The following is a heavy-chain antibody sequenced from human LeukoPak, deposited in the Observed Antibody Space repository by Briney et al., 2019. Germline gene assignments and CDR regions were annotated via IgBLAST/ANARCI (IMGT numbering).Heavy chain of an antibody. D-gene: IGHD5-18*01. CDR2: IIPIFGTA. J-gene: IGHJ4*02. CDR1: GATFSSYA. V-gene: IGHV1-69*13. Sequence: ASVKVSCKASGATFSSYAISWVRQAPGQGLEWMGGIIPIFGTANYAQKFQGRVTITADESTNTAYMELSSLRAEDTTVYYCARVTKAAMVTYVDYWGQGTLVTVSS. CDR3: ARVTKAAMVTYVDY.